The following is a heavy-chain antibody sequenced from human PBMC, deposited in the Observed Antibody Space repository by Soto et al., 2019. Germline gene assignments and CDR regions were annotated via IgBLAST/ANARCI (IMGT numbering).Heavy chain of an antibody. J-gene: IGHJ4*02. CDR2: ISGSGGNT. Sequence: EVQLLESGGGLVQPGGSLRLSCAASGFTFSSYAMSWVRQAPGKGLEWVSAISGSGGNTYYADSVKGRFTISRDNSKNTLYVQMNSLRAGDTAVYYLANKAGGGTDYFGSWGQGTLGTGSS. CDR3: ANKAGGGTDYFGS. CDR1: GFTFSSYA. V-gene: IGHV3-23*01. D-gene: IGHD2-15*01.